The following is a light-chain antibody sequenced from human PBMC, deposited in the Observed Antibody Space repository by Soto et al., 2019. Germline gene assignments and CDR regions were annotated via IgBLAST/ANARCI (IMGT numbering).Light chain of an antibody. CDR2: DAS. J-gene: IGKJ1*01. CDR3: QQSSNWPLT. Sequence: EIVLTQSPATLSLSPGERATLSCRASQSVSSYLAWYQQKPGQAPRPLIYDASNRATAIPARFSGSGSGTDFTLTISSLEPEDFAVYYCQQSSNWPLTFGQVTKVDIK. V-gene: IGKV3-11*01. CDR1: QSVSSY.